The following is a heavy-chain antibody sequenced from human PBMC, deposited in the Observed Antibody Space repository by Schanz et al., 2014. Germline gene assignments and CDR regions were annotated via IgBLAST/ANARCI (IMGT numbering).Heavy chain of an antibody. Sequence: QLMQSGSEVRKPGASVKVSCKASGYIFGSHGMTWVRQAPGQGLEWMGLINPSVGNTNYAQKFRGRVTMTRDTSTSTVYMELSSLRSEDTAVYYCVRDAGWAFGDYHGMDVWGQGTSVTVSS. D-gene: IGHD3-10*01. CDR1: GYIFGSHG. V-gene: IGHV1-46*01. CDR3: VRDAGWAFGDYHGMDV. CDR2: INPSVGNT. J-gene: IGHJ6*02.